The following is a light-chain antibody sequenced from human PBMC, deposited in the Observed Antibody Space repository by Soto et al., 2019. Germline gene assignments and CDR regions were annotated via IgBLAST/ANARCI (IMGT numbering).Light chain of an antibody. Sequence: EIVLTQSPGTLSLSPGERATLSCRASQSVSTSYLAWYQQKPGQAPRLLIYGASSRATGIPDRCSGSGSGADFTLTISRLEPEDFAVYYCQQYGSVPLTFGGGTKVAIK. CDR1: QSVSTSY. J-gene: IGKJ4*01. CDR2: GAS. V-gene: IGKV3-20*01. CDR3: QQYGSVPLT.